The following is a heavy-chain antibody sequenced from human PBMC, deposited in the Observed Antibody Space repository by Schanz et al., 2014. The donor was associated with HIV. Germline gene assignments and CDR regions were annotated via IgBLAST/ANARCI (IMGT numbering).Heavy chain of an antibody. J-gene: IGHJ4*02. CDR2: IHATGST. D-gene: IGHD6-19*01. CDR1: GGSIGNYY. V-gene: IGHV4-4*07. CDR3: ARILLSSSGWYGGDY. Sequence: QVQLQESGPGLVKPSETLSLTCSVSGGSIGNYYWSWVRQPAGKGLEWIGRIHATGSTSYSPSLKSRVTVSVDTSKNQFSLSLSSVTAADTAVYYCARILLSSSGWYGGDYWGQGTLVIVSS.